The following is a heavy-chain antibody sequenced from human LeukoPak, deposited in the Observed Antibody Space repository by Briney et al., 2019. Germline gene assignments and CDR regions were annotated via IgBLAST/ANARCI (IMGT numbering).Heavy chain of an antibody. J-gene: IGHJ6*03. CDR3: AKEPKKPIITSGSGGSYYYYMDV. Sequence: GGSLRLSCAASGFTFDDYGMSWVRQAPGKGLEWVSGINWNGGSTGYADSVKGRFTISRDNSKNTPYLQMNSLRAEDTAVYYCAKEPKKPIITSGSGGSYYYYMDVWGKGTTVTISS. CDR1: GFTFDDYG. CDR2: INWNGGST. V-gene: IGHV3-20*04. D-gene: IGHD3-10*01.